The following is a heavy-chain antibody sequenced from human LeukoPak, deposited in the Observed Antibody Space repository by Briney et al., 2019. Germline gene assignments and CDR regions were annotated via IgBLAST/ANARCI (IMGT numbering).Heavy chain of an antibody. J-gene: IGHJ3*02. CDR1: GFSFNWYW. CDR3: ARADRSYESSGRDAFDI. V-gene: IGHV3-7*01. CDR2: KEQDGSEK. D-gene: IGHD3-22*01. Sequence: GGSLRLSCTASGFSFNWYWMNWVRQAPGKGLEWVANKEQDGSEKNYVDSVKGRFTMSRDNARKSVFLQMDNLRAEDTAVYHCARADRSYESSGRDAFDIWGQGTMVTVSS.